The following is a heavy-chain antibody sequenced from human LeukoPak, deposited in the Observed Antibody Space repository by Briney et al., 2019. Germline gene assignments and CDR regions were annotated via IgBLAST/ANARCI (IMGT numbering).Heavy chain of an antibody. V-gene: IGHV4-59*08. Sequence: SETLSLTCTVSGGSISSDYWSWIRQPPGKGLEWIGYIHHSGKTNSNPSLKSRVTTSVDTSKNQFSLKLRSVTAADTAVYYCARGYYDSSGSSNTFDVWGQGTMVTVSS. CDR2: IHHSGKT. CDR1: GGSISSDY. J-gene: IGHJ3*01. CDR3: ARGYYDSSGSSNTFDV. D-gene: IGHD3-22*01.